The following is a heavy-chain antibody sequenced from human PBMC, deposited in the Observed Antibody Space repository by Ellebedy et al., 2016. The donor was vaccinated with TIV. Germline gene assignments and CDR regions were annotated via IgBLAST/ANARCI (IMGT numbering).Heavy chain of an antibody. Sequence: PGGSLRLSCAASGFIFSSYSMHWVRQAPGKGLEWVAVVSYDGSSTYYADSVKGRFTISRDNSKNTLYLQMNSLRSEDRAVYYCARDARGAVAAAGDFDYWGQGTLVTVSS. V-gene: IGHV3-30*03. J-gene: IGHJ4*02. CDR1: GFIFSSYS. CDR3: ARDARGAVAAAGDFDY. CDR2: VSYDGSST. D-gene: IGHD6-13*01.